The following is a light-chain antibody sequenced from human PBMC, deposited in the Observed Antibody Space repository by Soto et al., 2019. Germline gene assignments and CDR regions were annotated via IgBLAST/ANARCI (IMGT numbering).Light chain of an antibody. Sequence: QSALTQPASVSGSPGQSITISCTGTSSDVGSYNLVSWYQQHPGKAPKLMIYEVSKRPSGVSNRFSGSKSGNTASLTISGLQAEDEADYYCCSYAGSSTLRVFGRGTKLTVL. J-gene: IGLJ3*02. CDR2: EVS. CDR1: SSDVGSYNL. V-gene: IGLV2-23*02. CDR3: CSYAGSSTLRV.